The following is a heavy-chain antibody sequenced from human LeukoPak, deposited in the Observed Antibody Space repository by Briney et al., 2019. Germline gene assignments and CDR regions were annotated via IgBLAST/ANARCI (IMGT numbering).Heavy chain of an antibody. CDR3: ARSRGSGSYWTVDY. J-gene: IGHJ4*02. D-gene: IGHD3-10*01. CDR1: GFTFSSYE. V-gene: IGHV3-48*03. Sequence: GGSLRLSCAASGFTFSSYEMNWVRQAPGKGLEWVSYISSSGSTIYYADSVKGRFTISRDNAKNSLYLQMNSLRAEDTAVYYCARSRGSGSYWTVDYWGQGTLVTVSS. CDR2: ISSSGSTI.